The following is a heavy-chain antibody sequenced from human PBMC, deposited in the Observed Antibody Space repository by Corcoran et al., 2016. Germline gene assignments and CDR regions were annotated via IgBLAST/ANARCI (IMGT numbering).Heavy chain of an antibody. CDR3: TTAPDFWIGFVSMDV. V-gene: IGHV3-15*01. CDR2: IKSKTDGGTT. CDR1: GFTFSNAW. D-gene: IGHD3-3*01. Sequence: EVQLVESGGGLVKPGGSLRLSCAASGFTFSNAWMSWVRQAPGKGLEWVGRIKSKTDGGTTDYAAPVKGRFTISRDDSKNTRYLQMNRLKTEDTAVYYCTTAPDFWIGFVSMDVWGQGTTVTVSS. J-gene: IGHJ6*02.